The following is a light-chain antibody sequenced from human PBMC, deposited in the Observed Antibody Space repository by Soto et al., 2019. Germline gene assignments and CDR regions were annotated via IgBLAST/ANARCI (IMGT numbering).Light chain of an antibody. V-gene: IGKV2D-29*02. CDR1: QSLLSSGGETY. CDR2: EVS. Sequence: DIVMSQTPLSLSVTPGQPASISGRSSQSLLSSGGETYLFWYLQRPGQSPQLLIYEVSNRISAVPDRFSGSGSGTDFTLKISRVEAEDAGVYYCMPSTHLPLTFGQGTRLEVK. CDR3: MPSTHLPLT. J-gene: IGKJ5*01.